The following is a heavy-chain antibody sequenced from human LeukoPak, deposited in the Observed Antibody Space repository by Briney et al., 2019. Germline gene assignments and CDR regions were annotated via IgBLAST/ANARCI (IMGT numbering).Heavy chain of an antibody. CDR2: ISDGGSTT. D-gene: IGHD5-24*01. CDR3: ARDVEMATITFVDY. CDR1: GFTFSSYW. Sequence: PGGSLRLSCAASGFTFSSYWMHWVRQAPGKGLVWVSRISDGGSTTTYADSVKGRFTISRDNSKNTLYLQMNSLRAEDTAVYYCARDVEMATITFVDYWGQGTLVTVSS. V-gene: IGHV3-74*01. J-gene: IGHJ4*02.